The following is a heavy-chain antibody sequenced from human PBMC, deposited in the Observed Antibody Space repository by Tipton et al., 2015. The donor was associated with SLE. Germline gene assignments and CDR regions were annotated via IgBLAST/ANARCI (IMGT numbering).Heavy chain of an antibody. CDR3: GKFATSGIDP. J-gene: IGHJ5*02. CDR1: GFTFSHYG. CDR2: IQNDENNK. V-gene: IGHV3-30*02. Sequence: SLRLSCAASGFTFSHYGMHWVRQAPGKGLEWVALIQNDENNKQYADSVKGRFTISRDNSKNTLYLEMNSLRAEDTAVYYCGKFATSGIDPWGQGTLVTVSS.